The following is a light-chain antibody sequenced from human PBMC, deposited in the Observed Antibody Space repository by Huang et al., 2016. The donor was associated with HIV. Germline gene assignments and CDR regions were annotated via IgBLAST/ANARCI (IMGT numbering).Light chain of an antibody. V-gene: IGKV3-15*01. J-gene: IGKJ2*01. Sequence: EIVMTQSPATLSVSPGERVTLSCRASQSVSSYLSWYQQKPGQAPRVLIYGASTRATGTPARFSGSGSGTQFTLTISSLQSEDFALYFCQQYNNKWYTFGQGTKLEMK. CDR1: QSVSSY. CDR2: GAS. CDR3: QQYNNKWYT.